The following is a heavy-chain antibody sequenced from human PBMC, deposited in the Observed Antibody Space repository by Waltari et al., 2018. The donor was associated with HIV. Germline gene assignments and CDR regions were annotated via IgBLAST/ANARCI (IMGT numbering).Heavy chain of an antibody. J-gene: IGHJ4*02. D-gene: IGHD6-13*01. CDR1: GFTFSDYW. V-gene: IGHV3-7*01. CDR3: ARDLSIAAAGADY. CDR2: IKQDGSEK. Sequence: EVQLVESGGGLVQPGGSLRLSCAASGFTFSDYWMSWVRQAPGKGGEWVAKIKQDGSEKYYLDSVKGRFTSSRDNAKNSLYLQMNSLRAEDTAVYYCARDLSIAAAGADYWGQGTLVTVSS.